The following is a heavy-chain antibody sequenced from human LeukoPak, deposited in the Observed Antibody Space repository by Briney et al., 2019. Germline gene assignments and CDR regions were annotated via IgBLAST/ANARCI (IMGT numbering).Heavy chain of an antibody. D-gene: IGHD3-10*01. CDR3: ARVRFGELYDY. J-gene: IGHJ4*02. CDR1: GGSFSGYY. Sequence: SETLSLTCAVYGGSFSGYYWSWIRQPPGKGLEWIGEINHSGSTNYNPSLKSRVTISVGTSKNQFSLKLSSVTAADTAVYYCARVRFGELYDYWGQGTLVTVSS. V-gene: IGHV4-34*01. CDR2: INHSGST.